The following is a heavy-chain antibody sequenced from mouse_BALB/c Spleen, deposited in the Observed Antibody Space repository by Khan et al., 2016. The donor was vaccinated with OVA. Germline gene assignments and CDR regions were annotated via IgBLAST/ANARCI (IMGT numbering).Heavy chain of an antibody. CDR1: AFNIKDYY. CDR2: IDTENDNT. Sequence: VQLKQSGAELVRPGALVKLSCKASAFNIKDYYIHWIKQRPEQGLVWIGRIDTENDNTIYDPKFQGRASITSDTSSNTAYLQLSSLTSEDTAVYYCARDGYSPWFAYWGQGTLVTVSA. J-gene: IGHJ3*01. CDR3: ARDGYSPWFAY. D-gene: IGHD2-3*01. V-gene: IGHV14-1*02.